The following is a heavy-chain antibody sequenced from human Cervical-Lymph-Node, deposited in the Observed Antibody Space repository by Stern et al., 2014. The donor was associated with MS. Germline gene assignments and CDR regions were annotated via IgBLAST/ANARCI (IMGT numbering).Heavy chain of an antibody. D-gene: IGHD6-19*01. CDR3: ATYATLYSSGPTDY. Sequence: QLQLQESGPGLVKPSETLSLTCTVSGGSISRSSYYWGWIRQPPGKGLEWIGSIYWSGSTFYNPSLKSRVTISVDTSKNQFSLKLRSVTASDTAVYYCATYATLYSSGPTDYWGQGTLVTVSS. CDR2: IYWSGST. J-gene: IGHJ4*02. V-gene: IGHV4-39*01. CDR1: GGSISRSSYY.